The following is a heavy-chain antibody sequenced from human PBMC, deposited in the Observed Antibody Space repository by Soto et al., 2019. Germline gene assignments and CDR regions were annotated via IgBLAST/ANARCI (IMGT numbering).Heavy chain of an antibody. D-gene: IGHD2-21*02. J-gene: IGHJ6*02. Sequence: EVQLLESGGGFVQPGGSLRLSCAATGFTFSVYAMTWVRQAPGKGLEWVSAVTANGGSTHSADSVKGRFTISRDNSKNTLFLQMNSLRAEDTAVYYCASLGVGDWANYYYYYGMDVWGQGTTVTVSS. V-gene: IGHV3-23*01. CDR1: GFTFSVYA. CDR3: ASLGVGDWANYYYYYGMDV. CDR2: VTANGGST.